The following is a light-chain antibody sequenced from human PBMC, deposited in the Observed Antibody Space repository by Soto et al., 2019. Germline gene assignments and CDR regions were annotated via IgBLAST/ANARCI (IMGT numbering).Light chain of an antibody. CDR1: SSDVGGYNY. J-gene: IGLJ1*01. CDR3: SSYTITSTYV. CDR2: EVS. Sequence: QPVLTQPASVSGSPGQSITISCTGTSSDVGGYNYVSWYQQHPGKAPKLMIYEVSDRPSGVSNRFSGSKSGNTASLTISGLQAEDEADYYCSSYTITSTYVFGTGTKVTVL. V-gene: IGLV2-14*01.